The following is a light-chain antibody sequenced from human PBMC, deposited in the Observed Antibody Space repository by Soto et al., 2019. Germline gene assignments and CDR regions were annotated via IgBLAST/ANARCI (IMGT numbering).Light chain of an antibody. J-gene: IGKJ5*01. CDR3: QQYDNSPIT. V-gene: IGKV3-20*01. CDR1: QSVSNNY. Sequence: EIVLTQSPGTLYLSPGERATLSCRASQSVSNNYLAWYQQKPGQAPRLLIYGASSRATGIPDRFSGTGSETDFTLTISRLEPGDFAVYYCQQYDNSPITFGQGTRLEIK. CDR2: GAS.